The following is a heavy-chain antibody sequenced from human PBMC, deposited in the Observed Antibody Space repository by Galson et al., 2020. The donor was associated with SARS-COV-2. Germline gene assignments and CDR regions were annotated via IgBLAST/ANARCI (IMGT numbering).Heavy chain of an antibody. V-gene: IGHV3-53*01. CDR2: LFIGGGT. CDR3: ATPGGGD. J-gene: IGHJ4*02. D-gene: IGHD3-10*01. CDR1: GFTVSSDY. Sequence: GGSLRLSCAASGFTVSSDYMTWVRQAPGKGLEWISVLFIGGGTNYADSVKGRFITYRDNSKNTLFLQMNSLRVEDTAVYYCATPGGGDWGQGTRVTVSS.